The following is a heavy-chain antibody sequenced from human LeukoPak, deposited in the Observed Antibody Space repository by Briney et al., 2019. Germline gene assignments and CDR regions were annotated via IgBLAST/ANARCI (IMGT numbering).Heavy chain of an antibody. V-gene: IGHV4-34*01. CDR1: GGSISSHY. CDR3: ARGRSGYYYDSSGLGY. J-gene: IGHJ4*02. D-gene: IGHD3-22*01. CDR2: INHSGST. Sequence: PSETLSLTCTVSGGSISSHYWSWIRQPPGKGLEWIGEINHSGSTNYNPSLKSRVTISVDTSKNQFSLKLSSVTAADTAVYYCARGRSGYYYDSSGLGYWGQGTLVTVSS.